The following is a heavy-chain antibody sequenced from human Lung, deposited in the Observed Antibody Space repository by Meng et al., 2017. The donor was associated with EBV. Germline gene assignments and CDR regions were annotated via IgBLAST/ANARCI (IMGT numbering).Heavy chain of an antibody. D-gene: IGHD3-22*01. Sequence: EVQLVESGGGVVKPGESLRLSCTASGFTFSARTLNWVRQGPGKGLEWISSISRSSSLVFYADSVKGRFVISRDNAQNSLYLQMNSLRVEDTAIYYCVRGDSRDYWGQGTRVTVAS. CDR1: GFTFSART. CDR3: VRGDSRDY. V-gene: IGHV3-21*01. J-gene: IGHJ4*02. CDR2: ISRSSSLV.